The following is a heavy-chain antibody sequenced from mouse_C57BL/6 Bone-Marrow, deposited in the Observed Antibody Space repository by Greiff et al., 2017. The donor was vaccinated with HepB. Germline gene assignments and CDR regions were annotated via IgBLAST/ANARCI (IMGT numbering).Heavy chain of an antibody. V-gene: IGHV1-74*01. CDR2: IHPSDSDT. CDR1: GYTFTSYW. Sequence: QVQLQQPGAELVKPGASVKVSCKASGYTFTSYWMHWVKQRPGQGLEWIGRIHPSDSDTNYNQKFKGKATLTVDKSSSTAYMQLSSLTSEDSAVYYCARALYDYDDGGFAYWGQGTLVTVSA. CDR3: ARALYDYDDGGFAY. J-gene: IGHJ3*01. D-gene: IGHD2-4*01.